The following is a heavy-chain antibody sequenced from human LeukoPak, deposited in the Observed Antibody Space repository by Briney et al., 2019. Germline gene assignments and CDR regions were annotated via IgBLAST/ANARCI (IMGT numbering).Heavy chain of an antibody. CDR2: LSHTSSYT. V-gene: IGHV3-11*06. Sequence: GGSLRLSCAASGFTFSDYYMNWIRQAPGKGLEWVSYLSHTSSYTNYADSVKGRFTISRDNAKNSLYLQMNSLRAEDTALYYYARDRTDYGSFDIWGQGTMVTVSS. D-gene: IGHD4-17*01. CDR1: GFTFSDYY. J-gene: IGHJ3*02. CDR3: ARDRTDYGSFDI.